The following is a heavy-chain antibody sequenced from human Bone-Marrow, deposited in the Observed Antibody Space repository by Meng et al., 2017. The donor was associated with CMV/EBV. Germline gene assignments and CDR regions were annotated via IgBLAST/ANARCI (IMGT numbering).Heavy chain of an antibody. J-gene: IGHJ4*02. CDR2: ISPDGKTT. CDR3: ARVYAGNYWIDF. V-gene: IGHV3-30*04. Sequence: GESLKISCVASGFTFATHHIHWVRQTPGKGLEWVAIISPDGKTTHYADVVRGRFTISRDNSKKTLYLQMSNLGADDTAEYYCARVYAGNYWIDFWGLGTMVTVSS. D-gene: IGHD1-7*01. CDR1: GFTFATHH.